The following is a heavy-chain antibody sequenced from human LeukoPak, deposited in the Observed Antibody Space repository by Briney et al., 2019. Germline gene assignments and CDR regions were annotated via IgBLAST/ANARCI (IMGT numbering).Heavy chain of an antibody. CDR3: ATGTSGYSRPGDFDY. J-gene: IGHJ4*02. CDR2: ISAYNGNT. V-gene: IGHV1-18*01. CDR1: GYTFTSYG. Sequence: ASVKVSCKASGYTFTSYGISWVRQAPGQGLEWMGWISAYNGNTNYAQKLQGRVTMTTDTSTSTAYMELRSLRSDDTAVYYCATGTSGYSRPGDFDYWGQGTLVTVSS. D-gene: IGHD6-13*01.